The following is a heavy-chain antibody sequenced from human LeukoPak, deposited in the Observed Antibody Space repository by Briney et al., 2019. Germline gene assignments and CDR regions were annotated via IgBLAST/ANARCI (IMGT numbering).Heavy chain of an antibody. D-gene: IGHD4-11*01. CDR3: ARDRRSATVNSYYYYYLDV. Sequence: PSETLSLTCTLPYGSISGYFWSWVRQTAGKGLEWIGCIDTSGSTNYNASLKSRVTMSVDTSKNQVSLKLTSVTAADTALYFCARDRRSATVNSYYYYYLDVWGKGTTVTVSS. CDR2: IDTSGST. J-gene: IGHJ6*03. CDR1: YGSISGYF. V-gene: IGHV4-4*07.